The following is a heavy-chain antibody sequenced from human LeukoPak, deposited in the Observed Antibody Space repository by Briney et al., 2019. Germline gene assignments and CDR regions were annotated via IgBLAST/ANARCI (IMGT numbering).Heavy chain of an antibody. J-gene: IGHJ4*02. CDR2: ISGSGGST. V-gene: IGHV3-23*01. D-gene: IGHD3-9*01. CDR3: TKGGYFDWLPGFDY. Sequence: PGGSLRLSCAASGFTFSSYAMSWVRQAPGKGLEWVSAISGSGGSTYYADSVKGRFTISRDNSKNTLYLQMNSLRAEDTAVYYCTKGGYFDWLPGFDYWGQGTLVTVSS. CDR1: GFTFSSYA.